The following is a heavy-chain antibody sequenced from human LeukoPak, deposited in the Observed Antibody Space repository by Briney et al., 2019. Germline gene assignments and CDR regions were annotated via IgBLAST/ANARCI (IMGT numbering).Heavy chain of an antibody. Sequence: KSSETLSLTCTVSGGSISSSSYYWGWIRQPPGKGLEWIGSIYYSGSTYYNPSLKSRVTISVGTSKNQFSLKLSSVTAADTAVYYCARDVVAAAGTWDYWGQGTLVTVSS. CDR1: GGSISSSSYY. CDR3: ARDVVAAAGTWDY. J-gene: IGHJ4*02. D-gene: IGHD6-13*01. CDR2: IYYSGST. V-gene: IGHV4-39*07.